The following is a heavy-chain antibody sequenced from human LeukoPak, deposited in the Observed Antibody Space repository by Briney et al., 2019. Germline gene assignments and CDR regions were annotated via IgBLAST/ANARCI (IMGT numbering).Heavy chain of an antibody. CDR2: INSDGSST. V-gene: IGHV3-74*01. J-gene: IGHJ5*02. CDR1: GFTFSSYS. CDR3: ARPPLDLWFGEENWFDP. D-gene: IGHD3-10*01. Sequence: GGSLRLSCAASGFTFSSYSMNWVRQAPGKGLVWVSRINSDGSSTSYADSVKGRFTISRDNAKNTLYLQMNSLRAEDTAVYYCARPPLDLWFGEENWFDPWGQGTLVTVSS.